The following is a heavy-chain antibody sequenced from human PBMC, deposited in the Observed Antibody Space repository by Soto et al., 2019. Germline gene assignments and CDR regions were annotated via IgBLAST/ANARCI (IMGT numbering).Heavy chain of an antibody. V-gene: IGHV1-69*13. J-gene: IGHJ6*02. Sequence: SVKVSCKASGGTFSSYAISWVRQAPGQGLEWMGGIIPIFGTANYAQKFQGGVTITADESTSTAYMELSSLRSEDTAVYYCARGKGSITMVRGDPPDYYYYGMDVWGQGTTVTVSS. CDR1: GGTFSSYA. CDR3: ARGKGSITMVRGDPPDYYYYGMDV. CDR2: IIPIFGTA. D-gene: IGHD3-10*01.